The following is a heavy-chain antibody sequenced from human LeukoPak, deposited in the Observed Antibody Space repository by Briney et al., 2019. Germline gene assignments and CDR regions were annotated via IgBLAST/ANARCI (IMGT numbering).Heavy chain of an antibody. CDR1: GGSIRSGGYD. V-gene: IGHV4-31*03. Sequence: SETLFLTSSVPGGSIRSGGYDSSWIRQHPGKGLEWIGYIYYSGSTYYNPSLKSRVTISVDTSKNQFSLKLSSVTAADTAVYYCARRSRSSYYFDYWGQGTLVTVSS. CDR3: ARRSRSSYYFDY. CDR2: IYYSGST. D-gene: IGHD2-15*01. J-gene: IGHJ4*02.